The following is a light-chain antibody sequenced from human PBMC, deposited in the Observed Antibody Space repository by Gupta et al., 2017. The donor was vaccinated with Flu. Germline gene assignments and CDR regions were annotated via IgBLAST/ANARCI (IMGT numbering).Light chain of an antibody. Sequence: DIQMTQSPSSLSASVGDRVTITCRASQSISSYLNWYQQKPGEAPKLLIYAASSWQGGVPSRFGGIDCGKDLSLTISSRQQEDFGAYYSHQTNSHALCTFGQGTKVEIE. CDR3: HQTNSHALCT. CDR1: QSISSY. J-gene: IGKJ2*02. CDR2: AAS. V-gene: IGKV1-39*01.